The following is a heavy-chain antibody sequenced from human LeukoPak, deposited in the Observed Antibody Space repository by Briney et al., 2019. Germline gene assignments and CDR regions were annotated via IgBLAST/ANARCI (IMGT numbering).Heavy chain of an antibody. V-gene: IGHV4-39*01. D-gene: IGHD3-22*01. CDR2: IYYSGST. CDR3: ATQAPYYYDSSGYYYVAHFDY. J-gene: IGHJ4*02. Sequence: SETLSLTCTVSGGSISSSSYYWGWIRQPPGKGLEWIGSIYYSGSTYYNPSLKSRVTISVDTSKNQFSLKLSSVTAADTAVYYCATQAPYYYDSSGYYYVAHFDYWGQGTLVTVSS. CDR1: GGSISSSSYY.